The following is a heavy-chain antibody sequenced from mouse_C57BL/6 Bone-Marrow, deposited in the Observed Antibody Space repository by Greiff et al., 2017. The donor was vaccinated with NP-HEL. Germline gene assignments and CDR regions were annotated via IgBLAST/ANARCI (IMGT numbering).Heavy chain of an antibody. CDR1: GYTFTSYW. V-gene: IGHV1-69*01. Sequence: QVQLKESGAELVMPGASVKLSCKASGYTFTSYWMHWVKQRPGQGLEWIGEIDPSDSYTNYNQKFKGKSTLTVDKSSSTAYMQLSSLTSEDSAVYYCARWVYDGYSYAMDYWGQGTSVTVSS. D-gene: IGHD2-3*01. CDR3: ARWVYDGYSYAMDY. CDR2: IDPSDSYT. J-gene: IGHJ4*01.